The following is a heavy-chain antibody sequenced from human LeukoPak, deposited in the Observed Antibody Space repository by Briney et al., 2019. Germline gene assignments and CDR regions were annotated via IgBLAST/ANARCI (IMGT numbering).Heavy chain of an antibody. J-gene: IGHJ6*02. CDR2: IIPIFGTA. CDR1: GGTFSSYA. D-gene: IGHD3-10*01. V-gene: IGHV1-69*13. Sequence: SVKVSCKASGGTFSSYAISWVRQAPGQGLEWMGGIIPIFGTANYAQKFQGRVTITADESTSTAYMELSSLRSEDTAVYYCTRGRFARDLQNYYYGMDVWGQGTTVTVSS. CDR3: TRGRFARDLQNYYYGMDV.